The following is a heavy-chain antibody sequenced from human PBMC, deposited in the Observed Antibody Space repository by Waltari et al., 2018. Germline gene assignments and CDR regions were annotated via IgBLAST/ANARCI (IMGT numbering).Heavy chain of an antibody. D-gene: IGHD2-15*01. CDR2: IDTDTGKT. CDR3: ARDRGPQYPGHWFFDL. J-gene: IGHJ2*01. V-gene: IGHV1-3*04. CDR1: GYSLTYAA. Sequence: QVHLVQSASEVKNPGASVMLSCRASGYSLTYAAIHWVRQTPGQGLEWMAWIDTDTGKTRYSQNFQDRVRISRDTSANTAYMELSSLRSEDTALYFCARDRGPQYPGHWFFDLWGPGTLVTVSS.